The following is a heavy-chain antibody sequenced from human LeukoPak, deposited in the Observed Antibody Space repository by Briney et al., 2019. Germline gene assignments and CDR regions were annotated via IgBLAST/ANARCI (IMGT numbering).Heavy chain of an antibody. CDR1: GLPFSSYE. Sequence: GGSLRLSCAGSGLPFSSYEMNWVRQAPGKGLEWISYISSRGTTIYYADSVKGRFTISRDNAENSLYLQMNSLRAEDTAVYYCARDSAAGTIDYWGQGTLVTVSS. CDR2: ISSRGTTI. CDR3: ARDSAAGTIDY. V-gene: IGHV3-48*03. J-gene: IGHJ4*02. D-gene: IGHD6-13*01.